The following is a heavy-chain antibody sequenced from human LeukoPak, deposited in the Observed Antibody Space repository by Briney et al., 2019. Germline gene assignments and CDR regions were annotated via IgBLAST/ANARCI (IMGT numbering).Heavy chain of an antibody. J-gene: IGHJ5*02. CDR2: IYYSGST. CDR1: GGSISSYY. Sequence: SETLSLTCTVSGGSISSYYWSWIRQPPGKGLEWIGYIYYSGSTNYKPSLKSRVTISVDTSKNQFSLKLSSVTAADTAVYYCARGGYYGSGNDFRFDPWGQGTQVAVSS. V-gene: IGHV4-59*01. D-gene: IGHD3-10*01. CDR3: ARGGYYGSGNDFRFDP.